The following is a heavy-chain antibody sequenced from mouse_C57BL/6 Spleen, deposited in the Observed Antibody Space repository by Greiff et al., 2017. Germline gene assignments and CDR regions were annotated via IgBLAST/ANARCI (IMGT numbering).Heavy chain of an antibody. CDR1: GFTFSNYW. J-gene: IGHJ1*03. CDR2: IRLKSDNYAT. D-gene: IGHD2-5*01. CDR3: TRYSNYEEYFDV. V-gene: IGHV6-3*01. Sequence: DVHLVESGGGLVQPGGSMKLSCVASGFTFSNYWMNWVRQSPEKGLEWVAQIRLKSDNYATHYAESVKGRFTISRDDSKSSVYLQMNNLRAEDTGIYYCTRYSNYEEYFDVWGTGTTVTVSS.